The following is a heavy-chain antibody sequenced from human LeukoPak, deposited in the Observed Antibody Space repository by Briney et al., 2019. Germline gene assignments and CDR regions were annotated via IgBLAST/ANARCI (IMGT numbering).Heavy chain of an antibody. J-gene: IGHJ4*02. Sequence: SETLSLTCAVYGGSFSGDYWSWIRQPPGKGLEWIGEINHSGSTNYNPSLKSRVTISVDTSKNQFSLKLSSVTAADTAVYYCARGVYYGSGSYYTNYWGQGTLVTVSS. CDR2: INHSGST. CDR3: ARGVYYGSGSYYTNY. CDR1: GGSFSGDY. V-gene: IGHV4-34*01. D-gene: IGHD3-10*01.